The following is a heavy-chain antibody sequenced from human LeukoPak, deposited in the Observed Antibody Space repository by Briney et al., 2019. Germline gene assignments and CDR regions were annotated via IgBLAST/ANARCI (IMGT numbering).Heavy chain of an antibody. CDR2: IYYSGST. CDR1: GGSVSSGSYY. J-gene: IGHJ4*02. D-gene: IGHD3-22*01. V-gene: IGHV4-61*01. Sequence: PSETLSLTCTVSGGSVSSGSYYWSWIRQPPGKGLEGIGYIYYSGSTDYNPSLKSRVTISVDTSKNQFSLKLSSVTAADTAVYYCASGGSIYDSSRFYYLYYYDYWGQGTLVTVSS. CDR3: ASGGSIYDSSRFYYLYYYDY.